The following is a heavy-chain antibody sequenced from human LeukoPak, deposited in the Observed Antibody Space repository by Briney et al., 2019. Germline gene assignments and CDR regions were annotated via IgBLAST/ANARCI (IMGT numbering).Heavy chain of an antibody. Sequence: PSETLSLTCAVYGGSFSGYYWSWIRQPPGKGLEWIGEINHSGSTNYNPSLKSRVTISVDTSKNQFSLKLSSVPAADTAVYYCARGLWWCSTRRGCWFDPWGQGTLVTVSS. CDR3: ARGLWWCSTRRGCWFDP. CDR1: GGSFSGYY. V-gene: IGHV4-34*01. J-gene: IGHJ5*02. D-gene: IGHD2-8*02. CDR2: INHSGST.